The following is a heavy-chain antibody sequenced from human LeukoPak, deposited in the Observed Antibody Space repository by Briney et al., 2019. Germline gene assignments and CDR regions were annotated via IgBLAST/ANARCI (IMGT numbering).Heavy chain of an antibody. V-gene: IGHV3-64*01. J-gene: IGHJ4*02. CDR3: ARVGMTSGSGCDY. CDR2: ISSNGGST. D-gene: IGHD6-19*01. CDR1: EFTFSSYS. Sequence: PGGSLRLSCAGSEFTFSSYSMHWVRQAPGKGLEFVSAISSNGGSTYYANSVKGRFTISRDSSKNTLYLQMGSLRAEDMALYYCARVGMTSGSGCDYWGQGTLVTVSS.